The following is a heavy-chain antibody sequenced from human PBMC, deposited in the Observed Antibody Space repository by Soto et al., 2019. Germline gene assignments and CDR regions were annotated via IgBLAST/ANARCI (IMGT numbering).Heavy chain of an antibody. CDR2: INPQTGGT. V-gene: IGHV1-2*02. D-gene: IGHD2-2*01. J-gene: IGHJ6*02. Sequence: ASVKVSCKASGYTFTGYYIHWVREAPGQGLEWMGWINPQTGGTSYAQKFQGRVTLSRDTSINTAYLELSRLTFDDAAVYFCARERYQVISDGMDVWRPGPTVT. CDR3: ARERYQVISDGMDV. CDR1: GYTFTGYY.